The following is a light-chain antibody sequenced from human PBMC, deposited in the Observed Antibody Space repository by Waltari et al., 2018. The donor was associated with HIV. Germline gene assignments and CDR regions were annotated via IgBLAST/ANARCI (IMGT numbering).Light chain of an antibody. CDR2: QDT. CDR3: QAWDSSTYV. J-gene: IGLJ1*01. V-gene: IGLV3-1*01. CDR1: KLGNKF. Sequence: PSMSVSPGQTASITCSGDKLGNKFTYWYQQKPGQTPVVVIYQDTKRPSGIPERFSGSNSGNTATLTISGTQAMDEADYYCQAWDSSTYVFGTGTKVTVL.